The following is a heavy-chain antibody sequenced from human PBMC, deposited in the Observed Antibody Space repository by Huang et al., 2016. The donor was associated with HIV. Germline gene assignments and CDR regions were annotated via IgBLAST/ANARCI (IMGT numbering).Heavy chain of an antibody. V-gene: IGHV3-48*01. CDR3: VRDSSSGLQLRY. J-gene: IGHJ4*02. CDR2: ISKTSGAT. CDR1: GYTFSTYS. Sequence: EVQLVESGGGLAQPGGSLRLSCVASGYTFSTYSMNWVRQAPGKGLELVSYISKTSGATSYAESVKGRFTVSRDNVKNSLYLQMNRLRVEDTAMYYCVRDSSSGLQLRYWGQGALVIVS. D-gene: IGHD3-22*01.